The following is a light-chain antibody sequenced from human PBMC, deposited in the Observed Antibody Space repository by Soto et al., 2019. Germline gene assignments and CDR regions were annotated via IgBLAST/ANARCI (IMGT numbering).Light chain of an antibody. J-gene: IGKJ5*01. CDR3: QQSYSTMIT. V-gene: IGKV1-5*01. Sequence: DIQITQSPSTLSASVGDRVTITCRASQSISSWLAWYQQKPGKAPKLLIYDASSLESGVPSRFSGSGAGADFTRTISSLQPEDFETYCCQQSYSTMITFGQGTRLEIK. CDR1: QSISSW. CDR2: DAS.